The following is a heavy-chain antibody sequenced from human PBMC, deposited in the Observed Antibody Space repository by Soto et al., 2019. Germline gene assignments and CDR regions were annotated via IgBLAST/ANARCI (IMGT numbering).Heavy chain of an antibody. D-gene: IGHD3-22*01. J-gene: IGHJ4*02. CDR3: AKSGSSGYSGH. V-gene: IGHV3-23*01. CDR1: GFTFSSYW. Sequence: PGGSLRLSCAASGFTFSSYWMHWVRQAPGKGLEWVSAISGSGGSTYYADSVKGRFTISRDNSKNTLYLQMNSLRAEDTAVYYCAKSGSSGYSGHWGQGTLVTVSS. CDR2: ISGSGGST.